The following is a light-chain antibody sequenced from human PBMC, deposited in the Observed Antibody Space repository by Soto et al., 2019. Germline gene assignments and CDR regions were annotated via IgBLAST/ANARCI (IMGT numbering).Light chain of an antibody. CDR2: AVR. V-gene: IGLV2-14*03. CDR3: SSYTTSSTLGL. CDR1: SSDVGDYNY. Sequence: QSVLTQPASVSGSPGQSITISCTGTSSDVGDYNYVSWYQQHPGKAPKLIIYAVRDRPSGVSNRFSGSKSGNTASLTISGLQAEDEADYYCSSYTTSSTLGLFGGGTKLTVL. J-gene: IGLJ2*01.